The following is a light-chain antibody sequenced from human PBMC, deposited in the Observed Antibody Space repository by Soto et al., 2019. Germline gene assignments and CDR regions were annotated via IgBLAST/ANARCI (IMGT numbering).Light chain of an antibody. CDR2: DAS. CDR3: QQSKNWPPLT. CDR1: QSVGTN. Sequence: EVVXTXSPXTXSXSPGERATLSCRASQSVGTNLAWYQQKPGQAPRLLIYDASTRATGIPARFSGSGSGTEFTLTISSLQSEDFAVYYCQQSKNWPPLTFGGGTKVDIK. J-gene: IGKJ4*01. V-gene: IGKV3-15*01.